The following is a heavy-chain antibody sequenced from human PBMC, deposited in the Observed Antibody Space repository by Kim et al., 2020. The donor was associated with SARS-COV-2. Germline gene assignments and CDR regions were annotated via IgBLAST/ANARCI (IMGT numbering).Heavy chain of an antibody. D-gene: IGHD4-4*01. V-gene: IGHV1-3*01. CDR3: SRDMDPTVHEY. J-gene: IGHJ4*02. CDR1: GYTFKSYP. CDR2: VNAANDET. Sequence: ASVKVSCKAYGYTFKSYPIHWLRQAPGQRPEWMGWVNAANDETQYSQKFQGRVTITRDTSSKTAYMEQRRLTTKDTAIYYCSRDMDPTVHEYRGQGTLGT.